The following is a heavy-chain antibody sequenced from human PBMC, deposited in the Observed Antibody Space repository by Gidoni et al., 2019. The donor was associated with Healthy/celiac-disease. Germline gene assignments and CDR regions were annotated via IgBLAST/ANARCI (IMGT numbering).Heavy chain of an antibody. D-gene: IGHD3-10*01. Sequence: QLQLQESGPGLVKPSETLSLTCTVSGGSISSSSYYWGWIRQPPGKGLEWIGSIYYSGSTYYNPSLKSRVTISVDTSKNQFSLKLSSVTAADTAVYYCARHGGYYGSGFNWFDPWGQGTLVTVSS. CDR1: GGSISSSSYY. V-gene: IGHV4-39*01. CDR3: ARHGGYYGSGFNWFDP. J-gene: IGHJ5*02. CDR2: IYYSGST.